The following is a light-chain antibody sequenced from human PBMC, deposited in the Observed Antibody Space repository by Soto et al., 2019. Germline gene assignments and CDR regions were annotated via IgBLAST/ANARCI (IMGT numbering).Light chain of an antibody. CDR1: QSVSSY. V-gene: IGKV3-11*01. Sequence: EIVLTQSPATLSLSPGERATISCRASQSVSSYLAWYQQKPGQAPRLLIYDASNRATGIPARFSGSGSGTDFTLTISSPEPEDFAVYYCQQRSNWPPRYTFGQGTKLEIK. CDR3: QQRSNWPPRYT. J-gene: IGKJ2*01. CDR2: DAS.